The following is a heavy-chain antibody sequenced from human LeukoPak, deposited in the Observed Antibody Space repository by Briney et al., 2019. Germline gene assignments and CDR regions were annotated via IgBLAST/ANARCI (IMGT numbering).Heavy chain of an antibody. D-gene: IGHD2-21*01. CDR1: GFTFSTYW. V-gene: IGHV3-7*01. CDR3: SGRYCRGDYCPGY. J-gene: IGHJ4*02. CDR2: IKPDGSER. Sequence: GGPLRLSCAASGFTFSTYWMNWVRQAPGKRPEWVANIKPDGSERYYVDSVKGRFTISRDNAQNSVYLQMNSLRAEDTAVYYCSGRYCRGDYCPGYWGQGTLVTVSS.